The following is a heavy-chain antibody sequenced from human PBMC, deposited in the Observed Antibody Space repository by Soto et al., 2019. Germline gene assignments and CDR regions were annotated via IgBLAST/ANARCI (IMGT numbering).Heavy chain of an antibody. CDR2: ISSSGSFV. CDR3: AGTYGSADY. V-gene: IGHV3-11*04. CDR1: GFSLTDYY. J-gene: IGHJ4*02. Sequence: VQLVESGGDLVRPGGSLGLSCAASGFSLTDYYMNWIRQAPGKGLEWVSSISSSGSFVSYADSVKGRFSISRDNAKSLLYLQMNSLRAEDTAVYYCAGTYGSADYWGQGTLVTVSS. D-gene: IGHD3-10*01.